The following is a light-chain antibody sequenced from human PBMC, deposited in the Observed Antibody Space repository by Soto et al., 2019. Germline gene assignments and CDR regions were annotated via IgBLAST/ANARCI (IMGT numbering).Light chain of an antibody. CDR3: CSYAPGNTYV. J-gene: IGLJ1*01. Sequence: QSALTQAASVSGSPGQSITISCTGTSSDVGTYNLVSWYQQHPGKAPKLMIYEVSKWPSGVSSRFSGSKSGNTASLTISGLQAEDEADYYCCSYAPGNTYVFGTGTKVTVL. CDR1: SSDVGTYNL. V-gene: IGLV2-23*02. CDR2: EVS.